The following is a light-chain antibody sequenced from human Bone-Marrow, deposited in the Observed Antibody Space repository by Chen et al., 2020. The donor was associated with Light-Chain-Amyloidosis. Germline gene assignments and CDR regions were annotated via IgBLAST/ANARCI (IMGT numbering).Light chain of an antibody. Sequence: SYVLTQTSSVSVAPGQTAPIACGGNNIGSKSVHWYQQTPGQAPLLVVYDDSDRPSGIPERLSGSNSGNTATLTISRVEAGDEADYYCQVWDRSSDRPVFGGGTKLTVL. CDR3: QVWDRSSDRPV. CDR1: NIGSKS. CDR2: DDS. J-gene: IGLJ3*02. V-gene: IGLV3-21*02.